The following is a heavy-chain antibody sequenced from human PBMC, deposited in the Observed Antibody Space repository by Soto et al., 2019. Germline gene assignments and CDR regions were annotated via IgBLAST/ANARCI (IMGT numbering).Heavy chain of an antibody. CDR1: GGSFSGYY. CDR2: INHSGST. CDR3: ARGLPPSLYYYDSSGPRKNWFGP. J-gene: IGHJ5*02. Sequence: ETLALTCAVYGGSFSGYYWSWIRQPPGKGLEWIGEINHSGSTNYNPSLKSRVTISVDTSKNQFSLKLSSVTAADTAVYYCARGLPPSLYYYDSSGPRKNWFGPWGQGXLVTVSS. V-gene: IGHV4-34*01. D-gene: IGHD3-22*01.